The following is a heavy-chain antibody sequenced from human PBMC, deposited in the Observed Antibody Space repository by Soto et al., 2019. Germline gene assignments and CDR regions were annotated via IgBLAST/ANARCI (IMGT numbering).Heavy chain of an antibody. J-gene: IGHJ5*02. CDR3: ARHSLALRKNNWFDP. Sequence: SETLSLTCTVSGDSIISSDLYWGWVRQPPGKGLEWIGSIFYLGSSYYNPSLKSRVTMSVDTSKNQFSLRLRSVTAADTALYFCARHSLALRKNNWFDPWGQGIMVTVSS. CDR2: IFYLGSS. CDR1: GDSIISSDLY. V-gene: IGHV4-39*01. D-gene: IGHD3-3*02.